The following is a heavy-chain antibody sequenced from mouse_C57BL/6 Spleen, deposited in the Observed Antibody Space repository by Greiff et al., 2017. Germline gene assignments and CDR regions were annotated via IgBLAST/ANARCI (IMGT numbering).Heavy chain of an antibody. CDR2: ISNGGGST. CDR1: GFTFSDYY. Sequence: DVHLVESGGGLVQPGGSLKLSCAASGFTFSDYYMYWVRQTPEKRLEWVAYISNGGGSTYYPDTVKGRFTISRDNAKNTLYLQMSRLKSEDTAMYYCARHAGYFDVWSTGTTVTVSS. CDR3: ARHAGYFDV. J-gene: IGHJ1*03. V-gene: IGHV5-12*01.